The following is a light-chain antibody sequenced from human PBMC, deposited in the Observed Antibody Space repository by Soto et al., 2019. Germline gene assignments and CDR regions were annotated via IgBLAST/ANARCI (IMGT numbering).Light chain of an antibody. CDR1: QSVSSSY. J-gene: IGKJ4*01. Sequence: ESVLTQSPGTLSLSPGERATLSCRASQSVSSSYLAWYQQKPGQAPRLLIYGASSRATGIPDRFSGSGSGTDFTLTISRLEPEDFAVYYCQQYGSSPHTFGGGNKVEIK. CDR3: QQYGSSPHT. CDR2: GAS. V-gene: IGKV3-20*01.